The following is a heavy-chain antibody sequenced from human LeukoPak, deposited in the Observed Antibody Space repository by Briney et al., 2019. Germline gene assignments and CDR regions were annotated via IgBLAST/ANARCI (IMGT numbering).Heavy chain of an antibody. CDR1: GFTFSSYS. D-gene: IGHD3-9*01. V-gene: IGHV3-21*01. CDR3: ARDEDISTGYYPLGY. J-gene: IGHJ4*02. Sequence: GGSLRLSCAASGFTFSSYSMNWVRQAPGKGLEWVSSISSSSSYIYYADSVKGRFTISRDNAKNSLYLQMNSLRAEDTAVYYCARDEDISTGYYPLGYWGQGTLVTVSS. CDR2: ISSSSSYI.